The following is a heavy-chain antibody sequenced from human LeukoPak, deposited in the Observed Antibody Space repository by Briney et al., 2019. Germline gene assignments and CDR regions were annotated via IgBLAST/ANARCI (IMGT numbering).Heavy chain of an antibody. CDR1: GGSISSGGYY. J-gene: IGHJ5*02. CDR3: ARRNGGYDFWSGDNWFDP. V-gene: IGHV4-31*03. CDR2: IYYTEST. Sequence: PSQTLSLTCTVSGGSISSGGYYWSWIRQHPGKGLEWIGYIYYTESTYYNPSLKSRHTISVDTYKSQFSLKLSSVTAADTAVYYCARRNGGYDFWSGDNWFDPWGQGTLVTVSS. D-gene: IGHD3-3*01.